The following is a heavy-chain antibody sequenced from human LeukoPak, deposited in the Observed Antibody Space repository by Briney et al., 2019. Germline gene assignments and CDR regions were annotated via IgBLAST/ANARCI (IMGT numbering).Heavy chain of an antibody. CDR3: ARSSGYYYDAFDI. J-gene: IGHJ3*02. CDR1: GFTFSSYA. Sequence: PGGSLRLSCAASGFTFSSYAMSWVRQAPGKGLEWVAVISYDGSNKYYADSVKGRFTISRDNSKNTLYLQMNSLRAEDTAVYYCARSSGYYYDAFDIWGQGTMVTVSS. D-gene: IGHD3-22*01. V-gene: IGHV3-30-3*01. CDR2: ISYDGSNK.